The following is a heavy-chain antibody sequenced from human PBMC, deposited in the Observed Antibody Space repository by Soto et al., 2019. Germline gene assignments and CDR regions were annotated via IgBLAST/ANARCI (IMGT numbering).Heavy chain of an antibody. CDR2: ISAYNGDT. CDR3: ARSHGRFNSPPPFSDY. CDR1: GYTFPSYG. D-gene: IGHD3-3*02. V-gene: IGHV1-18*01. J-gene: IGHJ4*02. Sequence: QVQLVQSGTEVKRPGASVRVSCKASGYTFPSYGIRWVRPAPGQGLEWMGWISAYNGDTNYAQNLQGRVTMTTDTSTTTAYMELRSLRSDDTAVYYCARSHGRFNSPPPFSDYWGQGTLVIVSS.